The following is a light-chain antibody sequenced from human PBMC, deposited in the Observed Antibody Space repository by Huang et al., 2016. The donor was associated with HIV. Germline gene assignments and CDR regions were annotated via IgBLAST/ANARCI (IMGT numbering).Light chain of an antibody. J-gene: IGKJ4*01. CDR2: DAS. V-gene: IGKV1-33*01. Sequence: DIQMTQSPSSLSASVGDRVTISCQASQDISNHLSWYQQKPGNAPKVLIYDASNLEAGVPSRFSGSGSVTDFTFTISILQPEDIAIYYCQQYDILPLTFGGGTKMEIK. CDR3: QQYDILPLT. CDR1: QDISNH.